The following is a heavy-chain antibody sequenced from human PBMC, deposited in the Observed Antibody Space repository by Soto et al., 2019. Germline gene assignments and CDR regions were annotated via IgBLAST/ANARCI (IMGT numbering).Heavy chain of an antibody. J-gene: IGHJ4*02. CDR3: AKTRPVGYCSGGSCYPIDY. D-gene: IGHD2-15*01. CDR1: GFTFSSYA. CDR2: ISGNGYST. Sequence: GGSLRLSCAASGFTFSSYAMSWVRQAPGKGLEWVSAISGNGYSTYYADSVKGRFTISRDNSKNTLYLQMNSLRAEDTAVYYCAKTRPVGYCSGGSCYPIDYWGQGTLVTVSS. V-gene: IGHV3-23*01.